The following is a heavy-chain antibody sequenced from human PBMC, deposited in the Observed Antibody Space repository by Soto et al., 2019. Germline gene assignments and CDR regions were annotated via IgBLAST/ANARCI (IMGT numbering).Heavy chain of an antibody. D-gene: IGHD2-8*01. J-gene: IGHJ3*02. CDR1: GGSISSSSYY. Sequence: SETLSLTCTVSGGSISSSSYYWGWIRQPPGKGLEWIGSIYYSGSTYYNPSLKSRVNISVDTSKNQFSLKLSSVTAAYTAVYYCARRGYYAISAFDIWGQGTMVTVSS. V-gene: IGHV4-39*01. CDR2: IYYSGST. CDR3: ARRGYYAISAFDI.